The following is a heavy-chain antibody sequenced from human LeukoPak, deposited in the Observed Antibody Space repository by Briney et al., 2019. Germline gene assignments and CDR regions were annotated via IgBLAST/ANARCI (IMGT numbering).Heavy chain of an antibody. CDR2: IFSNDEK. J-gene: IGHJ4*02. D-gene: IGHD4-17*01. Sequence: SGPVLVKPTETLTLTCTVSGFSLSNARMGVSWIRQPPGEALEWLAHIFSNDEKSYSTSLKSRLTISKDTSKSQVVLTMTNMDPVDTATYYCARLTYYGDYAYWGQGTLVTVSS. CDR3: ARLTYYGDYAY. CDR1: GFSLSNARMG. V-gene: IGHV2-26*01.